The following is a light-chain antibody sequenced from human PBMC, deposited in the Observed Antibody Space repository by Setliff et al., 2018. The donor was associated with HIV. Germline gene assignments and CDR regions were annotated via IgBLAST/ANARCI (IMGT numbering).Light chain of an antibody. CDR1: TGAVTSGYY. CDR2: NTN. J-gene: IGLJ2*01. Sequence: QAVVSQEPSLTVSPGGTVTLTCASSTGAVTSGYYPNWFQQKPGQPPRTLIYNTNNKHSWTPARFSGSLLGGKAALTLSGVQPEDEAEYYCLLYYGGAQLVFGGGTQLTVL. V-gene: IGLV7-43*01. CDR3: LLYYGGAQLV.